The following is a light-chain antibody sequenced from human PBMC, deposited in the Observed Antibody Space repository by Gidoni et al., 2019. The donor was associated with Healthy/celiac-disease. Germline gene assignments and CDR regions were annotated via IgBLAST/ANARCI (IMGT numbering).Light chain of an antibody. CDR1: QSVRSN. V-gene: IGKV3D-15*01. Sequence: EIVMTPSPATLAVSPGESATLSCRASQSVRSNVAWYQQKPGQAPRLPIYGASTRATGIPARFSGSGSGTEFTLTISSLQSEDFAVYYCQQYNNWPPLTFGGGTKVEIK. CDR2: GAS. CDR3: QQYNNWPPLT. J-gene: IGKJ4*02.